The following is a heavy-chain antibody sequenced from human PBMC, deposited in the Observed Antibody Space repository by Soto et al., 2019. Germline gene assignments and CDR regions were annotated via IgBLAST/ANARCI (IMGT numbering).Heavy chain of an antibody. Sequence: PSETLSLTCAVCGGSFSGYYWSWIRQPPGKGLEWIGEINHSGSTNYNPSLKSRVTISVDTSKNQFSLKLSSVTAADTAVYYCASSIAAAGGMDVWGQGTTVTVSS. CDR2: INHSGST. CDR1: GGSFSGYY. V-gene: IGHV4-34*01. CDR3: ASSIAAAGGMDV. D-gene: IGHD6-13*01. J-gene: IGHJ6*02.